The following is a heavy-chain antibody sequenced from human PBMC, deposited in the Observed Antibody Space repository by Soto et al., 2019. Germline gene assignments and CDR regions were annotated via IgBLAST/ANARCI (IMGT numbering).Heavy chain of an antibody. J-gene: IGHJ4*02. CDR3: ARVRRYSSSWYLGYFDY. Sequence: TETLSLTCPVSGGSISSYYWSWIRQPPGKGLEWIGYIYYSGSTNYNPSLKSRVTISVDTSKNQFSLKLSSVTAADTAVYYCARVRRYSSSWYLGYFDYWGQGTLVTVSS. CDR1: GGSISSYY. D-gene: IGHD6-13*01. CDR2: IYYSGST. V-gene: IGHV4-59*12.